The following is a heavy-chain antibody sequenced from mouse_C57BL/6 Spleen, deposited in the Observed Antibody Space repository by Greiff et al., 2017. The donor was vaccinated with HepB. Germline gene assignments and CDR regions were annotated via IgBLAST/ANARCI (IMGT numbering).Heavy chain of an antibody. CDR2: ISDGGSYT. D-gene: IGHD1-1*01. CDR1: GFTFSSYA. Sequence: EVQVVESGGGLVKPGGSLKLSCAASGFTFSSYAMSWVRQTPEKRLEWVATISDGGSYTYYPDNVKGRFTISRDNAKNNLYLQMSHLKSEDTAMYYCARDPGSRGYAMDYWGQGTSVTVSS. CDR3: ARDPGSRGYAMDY. V-gene: IGHV5-4*01. J-gene: IGHJ4*01.